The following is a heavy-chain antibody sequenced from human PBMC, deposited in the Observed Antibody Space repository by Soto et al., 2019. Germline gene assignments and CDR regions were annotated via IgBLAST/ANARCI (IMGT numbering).Heavy chain of an antibody. D-gene: IGHD2-2*01. V-gene: IGHV4-34*01. Sequence: QVQLQQWGAGLLKPSETLSLTCAVYGGSFSGYYWSWIRQPPGKGLEWIGEINHSGSTNYNPSLKRRVTISVDTSKNQFSLKLSSVTAADTAVYYCALYGYCSSTSCYSINYWGQGTLVTVSS. CDR3: ALYGYCSSTSCYSINY. CDR1: GGSFSGYY. CDR2: INHSGST. J-gene: IGHJ4*02.